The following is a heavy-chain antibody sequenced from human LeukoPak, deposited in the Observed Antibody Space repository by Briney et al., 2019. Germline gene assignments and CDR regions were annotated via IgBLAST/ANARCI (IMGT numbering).Heavy chain of an antibody. J-gene: IGHJ4*02. CDR1: GFTFSSYD. V-gene: IGHV3-30*18. D-gene: IGHD4-23*01. Sequence: GGSLRLSCAASGFTFSSYDMHWVRKAPGKGLEWVAVISYDGSNKYYADSVKGRFTISRDNSKNTLYLQMNSLRAEDTAVYYCAKGHDYGGNSVDYWGQGTLVTVSS. CDR2: ISYDGSNK. CDR3: AKGHDYGGNSVDY.